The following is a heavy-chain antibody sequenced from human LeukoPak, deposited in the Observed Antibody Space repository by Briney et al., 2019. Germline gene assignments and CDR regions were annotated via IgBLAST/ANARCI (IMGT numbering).Heavy chain of an antibody. CDR2: IYYSGST. V-gene: IGHV4-39*01. Sequence: SETLSLTCTVSGGSISSSSYYWGWIRQPPGKGLEWIGSIYYSGSTYYNPSLKSRVTISVDTSKNQFSLRLSSVTAADTAVYYCARVYYDFWKNYFDYWGQGTLVTVSS. J-gene: IGHJ4*02. CDR3: ARVYYDFWKNYFDY. D-gene: IGHD3-3*01. CDR1: GGSISSSSYY.